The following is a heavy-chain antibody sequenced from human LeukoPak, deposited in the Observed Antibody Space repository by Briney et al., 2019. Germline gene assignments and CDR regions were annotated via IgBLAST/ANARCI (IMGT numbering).Heavy chain of an antibody. CDR1: GFTFRDYA. J-gene: IGHJ4*01. CDR2: ISAAGGAT. V-gene: IGHV3-23*01. Sequence: GGSLRLSCAASGFTFRDYAINWVRQAPGKGLEWVSSISAAGGATYYADSVKGRFAISRVNSKNVVYLQMNSLRPDDTAVYCCARGVQLWYFDYWGHGTLVTVSS. CDR3: ARGVQLWYFDY. D-gene: IGHD1-1*01.